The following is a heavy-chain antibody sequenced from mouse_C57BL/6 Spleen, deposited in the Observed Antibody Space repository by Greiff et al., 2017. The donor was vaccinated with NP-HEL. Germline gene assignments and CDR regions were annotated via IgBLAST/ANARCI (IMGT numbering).Heavy chain of an antibody. CDR2: IDPSDSET. CDR1: GYTFTSYW. D-gene: IGHD1-1*01. CDR3: GRSDYAGSSCYFDY. V-gene: IGHV1-52*01. J-gene: IGHJ2*01. Sequence: QVQLQQPGAELVRPGSSVKLSCKASGYTFTSYWMHWVKQRPIQGLEWIGNIDPSDSETHYNQKFKDKATLTVDKASSTAYMQLSSLPTEDYTVYYYGRSDYAGSSCYFDYWGQGTTLTVSS.